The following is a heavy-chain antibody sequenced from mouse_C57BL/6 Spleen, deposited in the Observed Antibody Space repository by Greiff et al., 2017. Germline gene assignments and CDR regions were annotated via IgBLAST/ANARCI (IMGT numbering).Heavy chain of an antibody. Sequence: EVMLVESGGGLVQPGGSLKLSCAASGFTFSDYGMAWVRQAPRKRPEWVAFISNLAYSIYYEDTVKGRFTISRENATSTLYLEMSSLRSENTAMYYGGRLGGNYDYYAMDVWGKGTSVTVSS. D-gene: IGHD2-1*01. CDR3: GRLGGNYDYYAMDV. CDR2: ISNLAYSI. J-gene: IGHJ4*01. V-gene: IGHV5-15*01. CDR1: GFTFSDYG.